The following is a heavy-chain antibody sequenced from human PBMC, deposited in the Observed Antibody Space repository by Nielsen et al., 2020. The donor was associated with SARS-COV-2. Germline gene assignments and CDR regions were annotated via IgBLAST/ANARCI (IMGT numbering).Heavy chain of an antibody. CDR2: ISYDGSYK. V-gene: IGHV3-30*03. D-gene: IGHD3-16*02. Sequence: GESLKISCAASGFTFDDYAMHWVRQAPGKGLEWVAVISYDGSYKYVADSVKGRFTISRDNSKNTLYLLMSSLRADDTAVYYCARDLRLGELSSPYGYWGQGTLVTVSS. CDR1: GFTFDDYA. CDR3: ARDLRLGELSSPYGY. J-gene: IGHJ4*02.